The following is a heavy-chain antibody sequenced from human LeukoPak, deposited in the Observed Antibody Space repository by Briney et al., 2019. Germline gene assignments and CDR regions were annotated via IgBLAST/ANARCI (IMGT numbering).Heavy chain of an antibody. V-gene: IGHV1-69*04. J-gene: IGHJ5*02. CDR1: GGTFSSYA. Sequence: GSSVKVSCKASGGTFSSYAISWVRQAPGQGLEWMGRIIPILGIANYAQKFQGRVTITADKSTSTAYMELSSLRSEDTAVYYCARDRGKYSSSWLTGNWFDPWGQGNPGHRLL. CDR2: IIPILGIA. D-gene: IGHD6-13*01. CDR3: ARDRGKYSSSWLTGNWFDP.